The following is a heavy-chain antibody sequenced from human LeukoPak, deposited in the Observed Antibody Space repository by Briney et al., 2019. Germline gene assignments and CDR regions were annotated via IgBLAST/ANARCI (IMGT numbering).Heavy chain of an antibody. J-gene: IGHJ4*02. CDR2: ISGSGVIT. D-gene: IGHD5-12*01. Sequence: PGGSLRLSCAASGFTFSSSAMSWVRQAPGKGLEWVSGISGSGVITYYADSVKGRFTISRDNSKNTLDLQMNSLRAEDTAVYYCAKDDAWVRYQDWGQGTLVTVSS. CDR3: AKDDAWVRYQD. V-gene: IGHV3-23*01. CDR1: GFTFSSSA.